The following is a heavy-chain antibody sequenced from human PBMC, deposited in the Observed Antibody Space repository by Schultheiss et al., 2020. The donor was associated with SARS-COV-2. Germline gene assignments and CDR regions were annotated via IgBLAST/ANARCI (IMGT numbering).Heavy chain of an antibody. V-gene: IGHV1-46*01. D-gene: IGHD3-3*01. Sequence: ASVKVSCKASGYTFTSYYMHWVRQAPGQGLEWMGIINPSGGSTSYAQKFQGRVTMTRDTSTSTVYMELSSLRAEDTAVYYCAKDKGPTIFGVVQVSDYWGQGTLVTVSS. CDR2: INPSGGST. J-gene: IGHJ4*02. CDR3: AKDKGPTIFGVVQVSDY. CDR1: GYTFTSYY.